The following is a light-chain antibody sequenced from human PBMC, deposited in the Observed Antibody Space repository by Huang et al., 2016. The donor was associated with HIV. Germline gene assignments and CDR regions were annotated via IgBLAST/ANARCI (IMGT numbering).Light chain of an antibody. Sequence: DVLLTQSPLSLPVTLGQPAFITCKSNQSLVYGDGNIYLNWFHQRPGHSPRRLIYKLSNRDSGGTDRFSAGGSGTDFTLWISEVEAEDVGDYYCMQASHGAATFGQGTRVDIK. CDR1: QSLVYGDGNIY. V-gene: IGKV2-30*01. CDR3: MQASHGAAT. J-gene: IGKJ1*01. CDR2: KLS.